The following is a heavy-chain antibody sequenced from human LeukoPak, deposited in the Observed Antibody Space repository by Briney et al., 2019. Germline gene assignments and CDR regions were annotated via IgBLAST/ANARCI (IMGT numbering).Heavy chain of an antibody. Sequence: PSETLSLTCTVSGGSISSYYWSWIRQPPGKGLEWIGYIYYSGSTNYNPSLKSRVTISVDTSKNQFSLKLSSVTAADTAVYYCARAPQGSLYGSLDYWGQGTLVTVSS. CDR3: ARAPQGSLYGSLDY. CDR1: GGSISSYY. J-gene: IGHJ4*02. V-gene: IGHV4-59*01. D-gene: IGHD3-10*01. CDR2: IYYSGST.